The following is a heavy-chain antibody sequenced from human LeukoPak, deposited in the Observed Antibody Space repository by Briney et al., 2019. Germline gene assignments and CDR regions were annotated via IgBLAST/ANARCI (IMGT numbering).Heavy chain of an antibody. J-gene: IGHJ4*02. CDR3: ASCRINYGSGSYLNY. V-gene: IGHV3-53*01. CDR1: GFTFSSYG. CDR2: IYSGGST. D-gene: IGHD3-10*01. Sequence: PGGSLRLSCAASGFTFSSYGMHWVRQAPGKGLEWVSVIYSGGSTYYADSVKGRFTISRDNSKNTLYLQMNSLRAEDTAVYYCASCRINYGSGSYLNYWGQGTLVTVSS.